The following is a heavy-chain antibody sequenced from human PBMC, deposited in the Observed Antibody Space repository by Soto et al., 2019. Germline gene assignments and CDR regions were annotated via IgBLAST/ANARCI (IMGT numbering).Heavy chain of an antibody. CDR2: INAGNGNT. V-gene: IGHV1-3*01. Sequence: SVKVSCKASGYTFTSYAMHWVRQAPGQRLEWMGWINAGNGNTKYSQKFQGRVTITRDTSASTAYMELSSLRSEDTAVYYCARGRDTMVRGVIMGPFDYWGQGTLVTVSS. J-gene: IGHJ4*02. CDR1: GYTFTSYA. D-gene: IGHD3-10*01. CDR3: ARGRDTMVRGVIMGPFDY.